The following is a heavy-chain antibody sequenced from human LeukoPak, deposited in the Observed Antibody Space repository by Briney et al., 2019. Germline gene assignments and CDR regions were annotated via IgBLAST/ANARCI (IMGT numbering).Heavy chain of an antibody. CDR2: INSDGSST. D-gene: IGHD2-2*01. CDR1: GFTFSSYW. Sequence: GSLRLSCAASGFTFSSYWMHWVRQAPGKGLVWVSRINSDGSSTSYADSVKGRFTISRDNAKNTLYLQMNSLRAEDTAVYYCARDPNPVFGVVPAAHPADVAFDIWGQGTMVTVSS. CDR3: ARDPNPVFGVVPAAHPADVAFDI. V-gene: IGHV3-74*01. J-gene: IGHJ3*02.